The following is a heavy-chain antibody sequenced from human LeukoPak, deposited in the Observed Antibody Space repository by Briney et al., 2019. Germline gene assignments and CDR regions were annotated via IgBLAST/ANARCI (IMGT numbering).Heavy chain of an antibody. D-gene: IGHD3-16*01. CDR1: GGSISSYY. J-gene: IGHJ3*02. CDR3: ARDMRPLVAFDI. V-gene: IGHV4-4*07. CDR2: IYTSGST. Sequence: SETLSLTCTVSGGSISSYYWSWIRQPAGEGLEWIGRIYTSGSTNYNPSLKSRVTISVDTSKNQFSLKLSSVTAADTAVYYCARDMRPLVAFDIWGQGTMVTVSS.